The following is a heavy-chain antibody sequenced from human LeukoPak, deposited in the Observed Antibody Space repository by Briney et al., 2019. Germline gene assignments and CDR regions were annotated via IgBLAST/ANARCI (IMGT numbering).Heavy chain of an antibody. D-gene: IGHD3-22*01. CDR2: INTKSGMT. Sequence: ASVKVSCKASGYTFTRYDINWVRQATGQGLEWMGWINTKSGMTGHGQKFQGRITITKDTSISTVYMELSSLSSEDTAVYFCARVDGSVDYWGQGTLVTVSS. V-gene: IGHV1-8*03. J-gene: IGHJ4*02. CDR3: ARVDGSVDY. CDR1: GYTFTRYD.